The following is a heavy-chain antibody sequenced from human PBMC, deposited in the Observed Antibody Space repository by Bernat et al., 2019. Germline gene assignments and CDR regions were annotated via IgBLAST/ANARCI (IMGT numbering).Heavy chain of an antibody. J-gene: IGHJ6*03. Sequence: EVQLVESGGGLVQPGGSLRLSCAASGFTFSSYEMNWVRQAPGKGLEWVSYISSSGSTIYYADSVKGRFTISRDNAKNSLYLQMNSLRAEDTAVYYCATRGYDYEFETSYMDVWGKGTTVTVSS. V-gene: IGHV3-48*03. D-gene: IGHD5-12*01. CDR3: ATRGYDYEFETSYMDV. CDR2: ISSSGSTI. CDR1: GFTFSSYE.